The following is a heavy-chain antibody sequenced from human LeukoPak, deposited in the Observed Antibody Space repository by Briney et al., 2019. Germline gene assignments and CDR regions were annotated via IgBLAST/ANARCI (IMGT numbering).Heavy chain of an antibody. D-gene: IGHD6-19*01. CDR1: GFTFESYT. CDR2: VSYGGSNK. Sequence: PGTSLRLSCAASGFTFESYTIHWVRQAPGKGLEWVALVSYGGSNKYYIDSVKGRFTISRDNSKNTLYLQMNSLRPEDTAVYYSAREEQWQYYGMDVWGQGTTVTVSS. V-gene: IGHV3-30-3*01. CDR3: AREEQWQYYGMDV. J-gene: IGHJ6*02.